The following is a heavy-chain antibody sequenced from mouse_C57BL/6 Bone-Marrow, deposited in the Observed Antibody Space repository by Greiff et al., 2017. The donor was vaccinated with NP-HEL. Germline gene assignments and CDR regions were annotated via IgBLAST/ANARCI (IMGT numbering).Heavy chain of an antibody. J-gene: IGHJ2*01. CDR1: GYTFTSYG. D-gene: IGHD4-1*01. CDR3: ARENWEFDY. V-gene: IGHV1-81*01. CDR2: IYPRSGNT. Sequence: QVQLKQSGAELARPGASVKLSCKASGYTFTSYGISWVKQSTGQGLEWIGEIYPRSGNTYYNEKFKGKATLTADKSSSTAYMELRSLTCEDSAVYFCARENWEFDYWGQGTTLTVSS.